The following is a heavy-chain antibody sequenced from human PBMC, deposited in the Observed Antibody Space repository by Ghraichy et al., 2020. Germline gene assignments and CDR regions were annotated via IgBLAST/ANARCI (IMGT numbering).Heavy chain of an antibody. J-gene: IGHJ6*02. CDR1: GFTFSSYS. D-gene: IGHD5-18*01. CDR3: ARGGYSYGYRSYYYYGMDV. Sequence: GGSLRLSCAASGFTFSSYSMNWVRQAPGKGLEWVSSISSSSSYIYYADSVKGRFTISRDNAKNSLYLQMNSLRAEDTAVYYCARGGYSYGYRSYYYYGMDVWGQGTTVTVSS. CDR2: ISSSSSYI. V-gene: IGHV3-21*01.